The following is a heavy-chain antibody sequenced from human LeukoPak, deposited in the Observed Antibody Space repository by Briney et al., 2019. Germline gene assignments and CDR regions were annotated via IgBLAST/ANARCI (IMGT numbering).Heavy chain of an antibody. CDR1: GGSISSGSYY. CDR3: ARQLGIKPYYMDV. CDR2: IYHSGST. Sequence: SQTLSLTCTVSGGSISSGSYYWSWIRQPPGKGLGWIGSIYHSGSTYYNPSLKSRVTISVDTSKNQFSLKLSSVTAADTAVYYCARQLGIKPYYMDVWGKGTTVTVSS. J-gene: IGHJ6*03. D-gene: IGHD3/OR15-3a*01. V-gene: IGHV4-39*01.